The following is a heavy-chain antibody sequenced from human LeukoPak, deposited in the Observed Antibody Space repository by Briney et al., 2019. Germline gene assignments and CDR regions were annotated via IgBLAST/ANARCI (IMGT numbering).Heavy chain of an antibody. J-gene: IGHJ6*03. CDR1: GHTFSSYE. V-gene: IGHV3-48*03. CDR2: SSSSGSTI. Sequence: GGSLRLSCAASGHTFSSYEMTWVRQAPGMGLEWVSYSSSSGSTIYSADSVKGRFTISRDNSKNTLYLQMNSLRAEDTAVYYCAKDRGVPGVKKTKLIPYYYYYYMDVWGKGTTVTISS. D-gene: IGHD3-10*01. CDR3: AKDRGVPGVKKTKLIPYYYYYYMDV.